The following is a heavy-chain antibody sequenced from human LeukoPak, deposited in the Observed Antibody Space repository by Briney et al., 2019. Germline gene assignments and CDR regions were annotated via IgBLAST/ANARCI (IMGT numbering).Heavy chain of an antibody. CDR3: ARRRIYSNYYYYYYYMDV. CDR1: GGSFSGYY. J-gene: IGHJ6*03. CDR2: INHSGST. D-gene: IGHD4-11*01. V-gene: IGHV4-34*01. Sequence: SETLSLTCAVSGGSFSGYYWSWIRQPPGKGLEWIGEINHSGSTNYNPSLKSRVTISVDTSKNQFSLKLSSVTAADTAVYYCARRRIYSNYYYYYYYMDVWGKGTTVTVSS.